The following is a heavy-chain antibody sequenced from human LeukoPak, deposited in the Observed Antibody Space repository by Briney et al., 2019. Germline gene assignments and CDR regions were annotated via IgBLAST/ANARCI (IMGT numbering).Heavy chain of an antibody. CDR2: ISDSGGDT. CDR1: GFTVSNNY. D-gene: IGHD1-26*01. CDR3: AKGGSYGPLDF. Sequence: PGGSLRLSCAASGFTVSNNYMTWVRQAPGKWLEWVSAISDSGGDTIYTDSVKDRFTISRDNAKNMLYLQMSSLRAEDTAVYYCAKGGSYGPLDFWGQGTLVTVSS. V-gene: IGHV3-23*01. J-gene: IGHJ4*02.